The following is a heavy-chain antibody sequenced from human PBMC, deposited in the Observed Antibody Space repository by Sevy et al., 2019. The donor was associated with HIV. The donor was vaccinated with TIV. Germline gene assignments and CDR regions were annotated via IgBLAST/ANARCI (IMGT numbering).Heavy chain of an antibody. J-gene: IGHJ4*02. CDR3: ARGTRGVFDY. CDR1: EFTFDSDW. V-gene: IGHV3-74*01. CDR2: INRDGRST. D-gene: IGHD3-10*01. Sequence: GGSLRLSCTASEFTFDSDWMHWVRQVPGKGLVWVSRINRDGRSTSYADSVRGRFTISRDIGKSTVYLEMNSVRVEDTALYYCARGTRGVFDYWGQGILVTVSS.